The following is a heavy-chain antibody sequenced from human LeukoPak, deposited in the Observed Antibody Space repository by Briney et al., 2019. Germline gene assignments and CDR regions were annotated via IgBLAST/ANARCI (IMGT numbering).Heavy chain of an antibody. J-gene: IGHJ6*03. CDR2: INSDGSST. D-gene: IGHD2-15*01. CDR1: GFTFSSYW. V-gene: IGHV3-74*01. CDR3: ARDKVVVAAPFGYYYYYYMDV. Sequence: GGSLRLSCAASGFTFSSYWMHWVRQAPGKGLVWVSRINSDGSSTSYADSVKGRFTISRDNAKNTLYLQMNSLRAEDTAVYYCARDKVVVAAPFGYYYYYYMDVWGKGTTVTVSS.